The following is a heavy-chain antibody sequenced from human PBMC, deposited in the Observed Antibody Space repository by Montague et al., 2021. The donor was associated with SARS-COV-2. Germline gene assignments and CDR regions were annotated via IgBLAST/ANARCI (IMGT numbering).Heavy chain of an antibody. V-gene: IGHV3-30*04. CDR1: GFTFSSYA. CDR2: ISYDGSNK. D-gene: IGHD6-19*01. CDR3: ARVFSSSGLWFDP. Sequence: SLRLSCAASGFTFSSYAMHWVRQAPGKGLEWVAVISYDGSNKYYADSVKGRFTISRDNSKNMLYLQMNSLRAEDTAVYYCARVFSSSGLWFDPWGQGTLVTVSS. J-gene: IGHJ5*02.